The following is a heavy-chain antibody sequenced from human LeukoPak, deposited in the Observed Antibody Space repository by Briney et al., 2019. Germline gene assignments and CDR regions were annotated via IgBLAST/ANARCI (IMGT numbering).Heavy chain of an antibody. CDR3: AKAGPGTTTFDAFDI. V-gene: IGHV3-23*01. Sequence: GGSLRLSCPASAFTFSNYVMSWVRQAPGKGLEWVSTISASGERTYHADSVRGRFTISRDNSKNTLHLQMNSLRADDTAVYYCAKAGPGTTTFDAFDIWGQGTVVTVSS. J-gene: IGHJ3*02. CDR2: ISASGERT. CDR1: AFTFSNYV. D-gene: IGHD4-17*01.